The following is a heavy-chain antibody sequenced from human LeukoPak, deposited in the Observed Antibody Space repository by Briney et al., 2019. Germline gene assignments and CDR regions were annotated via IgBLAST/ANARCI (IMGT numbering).Heavy chain of an antibody. V-gene: IGHV1-69*04. D-gene: IGHD6-6*01. CDR2: IIPILGIA. J-gene: IGHJ4*02. CDR3: ARDRASIAARRPYYFDY. Sequence: SVKVSCKASGGTFSSYAISWVRQAPGQGLEWMGRIIPILGIANYAQKFQGRVTITADKSTSTAYMELSSLRSEDTAVYYCARDRASIAARRPYYFDYWGQGTLVTVSS. CDR1: GGTFSSYA.